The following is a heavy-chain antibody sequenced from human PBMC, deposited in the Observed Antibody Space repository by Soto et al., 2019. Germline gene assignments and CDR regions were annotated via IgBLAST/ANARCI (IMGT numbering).Heavy chain of an antibody. CDR1: GGSIISSSYY. CDR2: IYYSGST. J-gene: IGHJ4*02. Sequence: SETLSLTCTVSGGSIISSSYYWGWIRQPPGKGLEWIGSIYYSGSTYYNPSLKSRVTISVDTSKNQFSLKLSSVTAADTAVYYCARQFGDYIWGSYRPVRYFDYWGQGTLVTVSS. V-gene: IGHV4-39*01. D-gene: IGHD3-16*02. CDR3: ARQFGDYIWGSYRPVRYFDY.